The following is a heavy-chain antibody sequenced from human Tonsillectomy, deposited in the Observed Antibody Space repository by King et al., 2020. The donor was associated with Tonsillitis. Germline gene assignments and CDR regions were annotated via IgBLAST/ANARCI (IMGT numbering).Heavy chain of an antibody. CDR2: INYSGST. D-gene: IGHD1-26*01. Sequence: QLQESGPGLVKPSETLSLTCTVSGGPISRSRYYWGWIRQPPGKGLEWIGTINYSGSTNYNPSLKSRVTISVDTSKNQFSLKLSSVPAADTAVFYCARQGRQLVQWDWFDPWGQGTLVTVSS. CDR1: GGPISRSRYY. CDR3: ARQGRQLVQWDWFDP. J-gene: IGHJ5*02. V-gene: IGHV4-39*01.